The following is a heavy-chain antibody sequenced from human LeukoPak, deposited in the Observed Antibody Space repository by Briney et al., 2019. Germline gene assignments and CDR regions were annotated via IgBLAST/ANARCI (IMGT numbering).Heavy chain of an antibody. CDR1: GGSISSYY. CDR3: ASASTPIYYYYYGMDV. Sequence: PSETLSLTCTVSGGSISSYYWSWIRQPPGKGLEWIGYIYYSGSTNYNPSLKSRVTISVDTSKNQFSLKLSSVTAADTAVYYCASASTPIYYYYYGMDVWGQGTTVTVSS. D-gene: IGHD5/OR15-5a*01. V-gene: IGHV4-59*01. CDR2: IYYSGST. J-gene: IGHJ6*02.